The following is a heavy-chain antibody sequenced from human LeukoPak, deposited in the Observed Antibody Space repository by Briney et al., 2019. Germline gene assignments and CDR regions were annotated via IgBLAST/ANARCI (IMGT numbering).Heavy chain of an antibody. J-gene: IGHJ6*02. Sequence: PGGSPRLSCAASGFTFSSYAMHWVRQAPGKGLEWVAVISYDGSNKYYADSVKGRSTISRDNSKNTLYLQMNSLRAEDTAVYYCARDYDILTGYYRYGMDVWGQGTTVTVSS. CDR1: GFTFSSYA. CDR2: ISYDGSNK. CDR3: ARDYDILTGYYRYGMDV. D-gene: IGHD3-9*01. V-gene: IGHV3-30-3*01.